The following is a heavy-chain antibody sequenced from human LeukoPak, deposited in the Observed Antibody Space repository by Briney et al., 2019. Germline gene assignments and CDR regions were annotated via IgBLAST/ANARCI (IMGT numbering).Heavy chain of an antibody. D-gene: IGHD1-1*01. CDR2: ISHSGST. Sequence: PSETLSLTCAVYGGSFSDYFWSWIRQPPGKGLEWIGEISHSGSTTYNPSLRSRVTISVDTSKDQFSLKLSSVTAADTAVYYCARGPGFQHWGQGTLVTVSS. J-gene: IGHJ1*01. CDR3: ARGPGFQH. CDR1: GGSFSDYF. V-gene: IGHV4-34*01.